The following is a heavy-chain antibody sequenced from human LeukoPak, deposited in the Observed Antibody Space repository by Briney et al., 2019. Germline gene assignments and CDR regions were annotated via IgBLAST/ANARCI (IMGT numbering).Heavy chain of an antibody. D-gene: IGHD3-10*01. CDR1: GGSISSGSYY. V-gene: IGHV4-61*02. J-gene: IGHJ4*02. CDR3: ARDLWFGEPSYYFDY. Sequence: SETLSLTCTASGGSISSGSYYWSWIRQPAGKGLEWIGRIYTSGSTNYNPSLKSRVTMSVDTSKNQFSLKLSSVTAADTAVYYCARDLWFGEPSYYFDYWGQGTLVTVSS. CDR2: IYTSGST.